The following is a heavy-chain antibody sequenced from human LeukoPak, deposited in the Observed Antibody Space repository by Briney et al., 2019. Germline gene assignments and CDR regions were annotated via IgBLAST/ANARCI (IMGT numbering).Heavy chain of an antibody. J-gene: IGHJ4*02. CDR1: VGSISSYY. CDR2: IYYSGST. V-gene: IGHV4-59*01. CDR3: ARSVEMATIGQGFDY. Sequence: PSETLSLTCTVSVGSISSYYWSWIRQPPGKGLEWIGYIYYSGSTNYNPSLKSRVTISVDTSKNQFSLKLSSVTAADTAVYYCARSVEMATIGQGFDYWGQGTLVTVSS. D-gene: IGHD5-24*01.